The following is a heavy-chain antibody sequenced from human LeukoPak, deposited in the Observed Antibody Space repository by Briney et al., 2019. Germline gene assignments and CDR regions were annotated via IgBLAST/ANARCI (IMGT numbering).Heavy chain of an antibody. CDR3: ARDLWFGELLCEMMH. V-gene: IGHV1-2*06. Sequence: ASVKVSCKASGYTFTGYYMHWVRQAPGQGLEWMGRINPNSGGTNYAQKFQGRVTMPRDTSISTAYMELSRLRSDDTAVYYCARDLWFGELLCEMMHWGQGTLVTVSS. J-gene: IGHJ4*02. CDR2: INPNSGGT. CDR1: GYTFTGYY. D-gene: IGHD3-10*01.